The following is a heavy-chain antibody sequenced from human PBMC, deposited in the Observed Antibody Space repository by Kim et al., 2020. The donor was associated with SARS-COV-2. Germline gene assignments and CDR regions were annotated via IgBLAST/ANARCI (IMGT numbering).Heavy chain of an antibody. J-gene: IGHJ3*02. CDR1: GYTFTSYG. CDR3: AREMSMIVVVTKNFDAFDI. CDR2: ISAYNGNT. D-gene: IGHD3-22*01. Sequence: ASVKVSCKASGYTFTSYGISWVRQAPGQGLEWMGWISAYNGNTNYAQKLQGRVTMTTDTSTSTAYMELRSLRSDDTAVYYCAREMSMIVVVTKNFDAFDIWGQGTMVTVSS. V-gene: IGHV1-18*04.